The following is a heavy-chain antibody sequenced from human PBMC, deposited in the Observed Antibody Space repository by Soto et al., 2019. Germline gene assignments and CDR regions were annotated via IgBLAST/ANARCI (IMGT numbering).Heavy chain of an antibody. J-gene: IGHJ5*02. V-gene: IGHV4-34*01. Sequence: SETLSLTCAVYGGPFSDYFWTWIRQPPGKGLQWIAEINPGRRTNYSPSLKSRVTISVDTSKNQISLKLTSVTAADTALYYCARGRGYCSGGSCYNWIDPWGQGTLVTVSS. D-gene: IGHD2-15*01. CDR2: INPGRRT. CDR3: ARGRGYCSGGSCYNWIDP. CDR1: GGPFSDYF.